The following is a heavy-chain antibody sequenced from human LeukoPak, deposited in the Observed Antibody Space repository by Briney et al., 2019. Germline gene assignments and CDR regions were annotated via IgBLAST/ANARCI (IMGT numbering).Heavy chain of an antibody. J-gene: IGHJ3*02. D-gene: IGHD3-22*01. CDR3: ARDHRRRIVDYYDSSGSSAFDI. CDR1: GGTFSSYA. V-gene: IGHV1-69*13. CDR2: IIPILGTA. Sequence: GASVKVSCKASGGTFSSYAISWVRQAPGQGLEWMGGIIPILGTANYAQKFQGRVTITADESTSTAYMELSSLRSEDTAVYYCARDHRRRIVDYYDSSGSSAFDIWGQGTMVTVSS.